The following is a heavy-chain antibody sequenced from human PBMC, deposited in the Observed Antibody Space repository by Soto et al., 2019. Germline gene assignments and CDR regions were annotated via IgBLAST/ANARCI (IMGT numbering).Heavy chain of an antibody. Sequence: GGSLRLSCAASGFTFSSYAMSWVRQAPGKGLEWVSAISGSGGSTYYADSVKGRFTISRDNSKNTLYLQMNSLRAEDTAVYYCATGRGLYYYYGMDVWGQGTRVTVSS. CDR3: ATGRGLYYYYGMDV. D-gene: IGHD3-10*01. CDR2: ISGSGGST. V-gene: IGHV3-23*01. J-gene: IGHJ6*02. CDR1: GFTFSSYA.